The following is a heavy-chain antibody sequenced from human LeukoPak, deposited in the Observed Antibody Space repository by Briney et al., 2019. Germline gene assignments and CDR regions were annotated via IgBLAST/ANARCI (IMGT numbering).Heavy chain of an antibody. D-gene: IGHD6-13*01. V-gene: IGHV3-7*01. Sequence: GGSLRLSCAASGFTFSSYWMSWVRQAPGKGLEWVANIKQDGSEKYYVDSVKGRFTISRDNAKNSLYLQMNSLRAEDTAVYYCAKALKQQLVHFGYYYYGMDVWGQGTTVTVSS. CDR2: IKQDGSEK. J-gene: IGHJ6*02. CDR3: AKALKQQLVHFGYYYYGMDV. CDR1: GFTFSSYW.